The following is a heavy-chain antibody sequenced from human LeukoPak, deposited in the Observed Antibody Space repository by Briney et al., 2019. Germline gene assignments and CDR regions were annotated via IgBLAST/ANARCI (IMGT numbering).Heavy chain of an antibody. CDR3: ASGGGEVDY. CDR2: IYYSGST. CDR1: GGSISSYY. J-gene: IGHJ4*02. D-gene: IGHD2-21*01. Sequence: SETLSLTCTVSGGSISSYYWSWIRQPPGKGLEWIGYIYYSGSTNYNPSLKSRVTISVDTSKNQFSLKLSSVTAADTAVYYCASGGGEVDYWGQGALVTVSS. V-gene: IGHV4-59*08.